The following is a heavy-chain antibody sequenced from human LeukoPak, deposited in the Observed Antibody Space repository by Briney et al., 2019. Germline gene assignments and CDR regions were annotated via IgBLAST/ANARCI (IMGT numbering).Heavy chain of an antibody. CDR2: ISYDGSNK. V-gene: IGHV3-30*04. CDR3: ARDRRAAASPSAPFDY. CDR1: GFTFSSYA. Sequence: GRSLRLSCAASGFTFSSYAMHWVRQAPGKGLEWVAVISYDGSNKYYAGSVKGRFTISRDNSKNTLYLQMNSLRAEDTAVYYCARDRRAAASPSAPFDYWGQGTLVTVSS. D-gene: IGHD6-13*01. J-gene: IGHJ4*02.